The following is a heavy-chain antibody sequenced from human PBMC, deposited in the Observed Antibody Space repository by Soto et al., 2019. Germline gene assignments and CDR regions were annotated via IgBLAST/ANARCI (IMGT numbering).Heavy chain of an antibody. CDR2: IKSKTDGGTT. J-gene: IGHJ3*02. Sequence: GGSLRLSCAASGFTFSNAWMSWVRQAPGKGLEWVGRIKSKTDGGTTDYAAPVKGRFTISRDDSKNTLYLQMNSLKTEDTAVYYCTTTYYYGSGSYDAFDIWGQGTMVTVSS. D-gene: IGHD3-10*01. V-gene: IGHV3-15*01. CDR1: GFTFSNAW. CDR3: TTTYYYGSGSYDAFDI.